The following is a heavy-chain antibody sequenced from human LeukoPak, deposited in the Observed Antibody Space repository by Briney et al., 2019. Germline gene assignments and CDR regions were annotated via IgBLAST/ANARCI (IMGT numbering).Heavy chain of an antibody. CDR2: ISYDGSNK. CDR1: GFTFSSYA. D-gene: IGHD3-3*01. Sequence: GGSLRLSCAASGFTFSSYAMHWVRQAPGKGLEWVAVISYDGSNKYYADSVKGRFTISRDNSKNTLYLQMNSLRAEDTAVYYCAKDLGRFLEWLLLDYWGQGTLVTVSS. CDR3: AKDLGRFLEWLLLDY. V-gene: IGHV3-30*04. J-gene: IGHJ4*02.